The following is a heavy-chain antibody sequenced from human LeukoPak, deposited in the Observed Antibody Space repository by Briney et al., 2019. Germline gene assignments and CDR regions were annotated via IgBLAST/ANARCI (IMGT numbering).Heavy chain of an antibody. D-gene: IGHD2-15*01. CDR3: ARDRASAGGFDY. CDR2: IYYSGTT. Sequence: PSETLSLTCSVSGDSISPYYWGWIRQPPGKGLEWIGYIYYSGTTNYNPSLQSRVTISVATSKNQFSLKLSSVTAADTALYYCARDRASAGGFDYWGQGTLVTVSS. V-gene: IGHV4-59*01. CDR1: GDSISPYY. J-gene: IGHJ4*02.